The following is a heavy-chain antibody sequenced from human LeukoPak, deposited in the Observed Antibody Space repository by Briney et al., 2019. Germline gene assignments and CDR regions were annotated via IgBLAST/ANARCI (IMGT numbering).Heavy chain of an antibody. J-gene: IGHJ4*02. CDR2: IIPIFGTA. CDR1: GGTFSSYA. V-gene: IGHV1-69*06. Sequence: ASVKVSCKASGGTFSSYAISWVRQAPGQGLEWMGGIIPIFGTANYAQKFQGRVTITADKSTSTAYMELSSLRSDDTAVYYCARDHYLFGYCTNGVCYLFDYWGQGTLVTVSS. CDR3: ARDHYLFGYCTNGVCYLFDY. D-gene: IGHD2-8*01.